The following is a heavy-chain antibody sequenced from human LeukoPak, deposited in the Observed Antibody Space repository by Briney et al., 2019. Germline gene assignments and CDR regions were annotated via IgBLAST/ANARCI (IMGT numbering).Heavy chain of an antibody. CDR2: VYHTGTT. CDR3: ARSFGPGLAAAGSSLY. D-gene: IGHD6-13*01. Sequence: SETLSLTCTVSGDSISTYYWSWIRQPPGKGLEWIGYVYHTGTTKYNPSLKSRVTITVDTTRNQFSLNLSSVTAADTAVYYCARSFGPGLAAAGSSLYWGQGTLVTVSS. V-gene: IGHV4-59*01. J-gene: IGHJ4*02. CDR1: GDSISTYY.